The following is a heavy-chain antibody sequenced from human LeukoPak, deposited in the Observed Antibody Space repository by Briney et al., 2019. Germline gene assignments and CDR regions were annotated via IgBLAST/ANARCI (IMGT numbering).Heavy chain of an antibody. CDR1: GGFISSYY. CDR2: IYYSGST. J-gene: IGHJ6*02. Sequence: SETLSLTCTVSGGFISSYYWSWIRQPPGKGLEWIGYIYYSGSTNYNPSLKSRVTISVDTSKNQFSLKLSSVTAADTAVYYCAGIAALYGMDVWGQGTTVTVSS. CDR3: AGIAALYGMDV. D-gene: IGHD6-6*01. V-gene: IGHV4-59*08.